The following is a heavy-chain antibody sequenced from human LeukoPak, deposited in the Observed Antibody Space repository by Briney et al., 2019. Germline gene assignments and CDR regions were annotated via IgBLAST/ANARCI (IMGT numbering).Heavy chain of an antibody. CDR3: ARTRLRAAADYYFDY. CDR2: IYYSGST. J-gene: IGHJ4*02. D-gene: IGHD6-13*01. Sequence: SETLSLTCTVSGGSISSSSYYWGWIRQPPGKGLEWIGSIYYSGSTYYNPSLKSRVTISVDTSKNQFSLKLSSVTAADTAVYYCARTRLRAAADYYFDYWGQGTLVTVSS. CDR1: GGSISSSSYY. V-gene: IGHV4-39*07.